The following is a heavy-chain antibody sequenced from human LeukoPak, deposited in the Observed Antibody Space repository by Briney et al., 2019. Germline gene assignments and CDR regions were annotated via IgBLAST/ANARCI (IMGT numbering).Heavy chain of an antibody. V-gene: IGHV4-4*02. CDR2: IFHSGST. D-gene: IGHD5-18*01. CDR1: SGSVFSTNW. J-gene: IGHJ6*03. CDR3: AGEKYSYGLSSYYYMDV. Sequence: SETLSLTCTVSSGSVFSTNWWSWVRQPPGKGLEWIGQIFHSGSTSYSPSLKSRVTISVDTSKNQFSLKLSSVTAADTAVYYCAGEKYSYGLSSYYYMDVWGKGTTVTVSS.